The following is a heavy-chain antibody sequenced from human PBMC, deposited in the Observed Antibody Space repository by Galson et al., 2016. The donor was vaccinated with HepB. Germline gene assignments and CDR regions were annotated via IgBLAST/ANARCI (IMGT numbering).Heavy chain of an antibody. CDR2: ISYDVSNK. Sequence: SLRLSCAASGFTFSNSGMHWVRQAPGKGLEWVTVISYDVSNKYYADSVKGRFTISRDNSKNTLYQQMNSLRAEDTAVYYCARALDPWVVAAPWDYWGQGTLVTVSS. CDR1: GFTFSNSG. D-gene: IGHD2-15*01. J-gene: IGHJ4*02. V-gene: IGHV3-30*03. CDR3: ARALDPWVVAAPWDY.